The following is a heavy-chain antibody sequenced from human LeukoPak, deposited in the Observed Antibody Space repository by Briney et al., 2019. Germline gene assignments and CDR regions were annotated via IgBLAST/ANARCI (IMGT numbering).Heavy chain of an antibody. Sequence: ASVKVSCKASGYTFTGYYMHWVLQAPGQGLEWMGRINPNSGGTNYAQKFQGRVTMTRDTSISTAYMELSRLRSDDTAVYHCARDIGGYSSGRRGHWGQGTLVTVSS. CDR2: INPNSGGT. V-gene: IGHV1-2*06. J-gene: IGHJ4*02. D-gene: IGHD6-19*01. CDR1: GYTFTGYY. CDR3: ARDIGGYSSGRRGH.